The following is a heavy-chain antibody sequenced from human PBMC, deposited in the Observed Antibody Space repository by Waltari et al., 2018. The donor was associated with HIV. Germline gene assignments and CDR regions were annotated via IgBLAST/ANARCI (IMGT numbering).Heavy chain of an antibody. CDR1: GGSISSGGYY. CDR2: IYYSGST. CDR3: ARDYQLSYGAWFDP. D-gene: IGHD2-2*01. Sequence: QVQLQESGPGLVKSSQTLSLTCTVSGGSISSGGYYWSWIRQHPGKGLEWIGYIYYSGSTYYNPSLKSRVTISVDTSKNQFSLKLSSVTAADTAVYYCARDYQLSYGAWFDPWGQGTLVTVSS. V-gene: IGHV4-31*03. J-gene: IGHJ5*02.